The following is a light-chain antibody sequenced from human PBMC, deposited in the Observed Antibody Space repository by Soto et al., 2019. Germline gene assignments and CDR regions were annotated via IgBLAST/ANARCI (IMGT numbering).Light chain of an antibody. Sequence: IVLTQSTATLSVSPGETATLSCRASQSVSSSLAWYRHKPGQPPRLLIFGSSTRATGIPARFSGSGSGTEFTLTISGLQSEDFVVYYCQQYNNWPLTFGGGTTVEIK. CDR1: QSVSSS. CDR2: GSS. V-gene: IGKV3-15*01. CDR3: QQYNNWPLT. J-gene: IGKJ4*01.